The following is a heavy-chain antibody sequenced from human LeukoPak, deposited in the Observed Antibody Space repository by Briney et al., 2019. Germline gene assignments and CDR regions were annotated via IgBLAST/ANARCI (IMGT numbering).Heavy chain of an antibody. V-gene: IGHV3-30-3*01. CDR2: ISYDGSNK. Sequence: GGSLRLSCAASGFTFSSYAMHWVRQAPGKGLEWVAVISYDGSNKYYADSVKGRFTISRDNSKNTLYLQMNSLRAEDTAVYYCARAGIAAAEVENWFDPWGQGTLVTVSS. J-gene: IGHJ5*02. D-gene: IGHD6-13*01. CDR1: GFTFSSYA. CDR3: ARAGIAAAEVENWFDP.